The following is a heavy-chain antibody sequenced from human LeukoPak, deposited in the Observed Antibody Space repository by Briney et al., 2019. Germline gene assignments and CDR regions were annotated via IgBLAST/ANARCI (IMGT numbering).Heavy chain of an antibody. CDR3: ARTFTAGYCSSTSCSGEGVYFDY. J-gene: IGHJ4*02. D-gene: IGHD2-2*01. CDR1: GGSISSYY. V-gene: IGHV4-59*01. Sequence: SETLSLTCTVSGGSISSYYWSWIRQPPGKGLEWIGYIYYSGSTNYDPSLKSRVTISVDTSKNQFSLKLSSVTAADTAVYYCARTFTAGYCSSTSCSGEGVYFDYWGQGTLVTVSS. CDR2: IYYSGST.